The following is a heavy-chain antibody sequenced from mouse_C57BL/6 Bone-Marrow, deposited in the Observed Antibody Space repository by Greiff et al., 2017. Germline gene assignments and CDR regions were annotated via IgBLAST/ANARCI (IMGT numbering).Heavy chain of an antibody. CDR2: IRSKSSNYAT. J-gene: IGHJ4*01. V-gene: IGHV10-3*01. Sequence: EVKLVESGGGLVQPKGSLKLSCAASGFTFNTYAMHWVRQAPGKGLEWVARIRSKSSNYATYYADSVKDRFTISRDDSPSMLYLQMNNLKTEDTSMYYCVRGRDYYGSKDYAMDYWGKGTSVTVSS. CDR3: VRGRDYYGSKDYAMDY. CDR1: GFTFNTYA. D-gene: IGHD1-1*01.